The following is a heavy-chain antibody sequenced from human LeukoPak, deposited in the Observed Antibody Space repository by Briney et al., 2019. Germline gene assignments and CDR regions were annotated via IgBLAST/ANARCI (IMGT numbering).Heavy chain of an antibody. CDR3: ARVTESFYWYFDL. D-gene: IGHD3-3*01. CDR1: GGSFNGYY. Sequence: SETLSLTCSVYGGSFNGYYWSWIRQPPGKGLEWIGEVHHSDGTNYNRSLKSRVTISADTSKNQFSLRLNSVTAADTAIYYCARVTESFYWYFDLWGRGTLVTVSS. J-gene: IGHJ2*01. V-gene: IGHV4-34*01. CDR2: VHHSDGT.